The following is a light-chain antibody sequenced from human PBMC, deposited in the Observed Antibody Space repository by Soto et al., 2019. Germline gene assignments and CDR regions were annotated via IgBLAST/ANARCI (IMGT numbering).Light chain of an antibody. Sequence: QSVLTQPPSVSGAPGQRVTISCTGSSSNIGAGYDVHWYQQLPGTAPKLLIYGNSNQPSGVPDRFSGSKSGTSASLAITGLQAEDEADYYCQSYASSLSAFYVFGTGTKVTDL. CDR1: SSNIGAGYD. J-gene: IGLJ1*01. CDR3: QSYASSLSAFYV. CDR2: GNS. V-gene: IGLV1-40*01.